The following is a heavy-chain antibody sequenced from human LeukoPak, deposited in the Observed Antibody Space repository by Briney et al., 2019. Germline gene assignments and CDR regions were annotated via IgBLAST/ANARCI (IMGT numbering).Heavy chain of an antibody. CDR2: MNPNSGNT. D-gene: IGHD3-3*01. CDR3: ARVQASQYDFWSGYYRGGGYYGMDV. CDR1: GYTFTSYD. J-gene: IGHJ6*02. Sequence: GASVKVSCKASGYTFTSYDINWVRQATGQGLEWMGWMNPNSGNTGYEQKFQGRVTMTRNTSISTAYMELSSLRSEDTAVYYCARVQASQYDFWSGYYRGGGYYGMDVWGQGTTVTVSS. V-gene: IGHV1-8*01.